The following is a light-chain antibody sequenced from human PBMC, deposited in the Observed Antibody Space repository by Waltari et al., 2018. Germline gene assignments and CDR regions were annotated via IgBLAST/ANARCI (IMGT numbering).Light chain of an antibody. CDR3: QKYGTIPAT. J-gene: IGKJ1*01. CDR2: DAS. CDR1: QSVSRT. Sequence: EIVLTQSPGTLSLSPGERATLSCRASQSVSRTLAWYQQKPGQAPRLLIYDASTRATGIPDRFSGSGSGTDFSLTISRLDPEDFAVYYCQKYGTIPATFGQGTKVEIK. V-gene: IGKV3-20*01.